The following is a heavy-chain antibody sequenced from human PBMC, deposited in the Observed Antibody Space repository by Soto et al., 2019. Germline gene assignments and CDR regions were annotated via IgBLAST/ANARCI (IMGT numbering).Heavy chain of an antibody. D-gene: IGHD6-6*01. CDR3: AKPQGSYSSSKRHYYFDY. CDR2: ISYDGSNK. Sequence: PGGSLRLSCAASGFTFSSYGMHWVRQAPGKGLEWVAVISYDGSNKYYADSVKGRFTISRDNSKNTLYLQMNSLRAEDTAVYYCAKPQGSYSSSKRHYYFDYWGQGTLVTVSS. J-gene: IGHJ4*02. CDR1: GFTFSSYG. V-gene: IGHV3-30*18.